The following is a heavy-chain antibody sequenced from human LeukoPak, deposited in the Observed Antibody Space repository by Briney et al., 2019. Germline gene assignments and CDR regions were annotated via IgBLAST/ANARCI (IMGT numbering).Heavy chain of an antibody. D-gene: IGHD1-1*01. CDR1: GFTFSSYA. Sequence: GGSLRLSCAASGFTFSSYAMHWVRQAPGKGLEWVAVISYDGSNKYYADSVKGRFTISRDNSKNTLYLQMNSLRAEDTAVYYCARAGSEYLGGERNWFDPWGQGTLVAVSS. CDR2: ISYDGSNK. J-gene: IGHJ5*02. CDR3: ARAGSEYLGGERNWFDP. V-gene: IGHV3-30*04.